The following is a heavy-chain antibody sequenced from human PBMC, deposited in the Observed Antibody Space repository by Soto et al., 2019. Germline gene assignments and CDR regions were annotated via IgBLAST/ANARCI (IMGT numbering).Heavy chain of an antibody. J-gene: IGHJ5*02. Sequence: SETLSLTCTVSGGSISSGGYYWSWIRQHPGKGLEWIGYIYYSGSTYYNPSLKSRVTISVDTSKNQFSLKLSSVTAADTAVYYCARDLRPSLYGSGSYPARGFDPWGQGTLVTVSS. CDR2: IYYSGST. CDR3: ARDLRPSLYGSGSYPARGFDP. D-gene: IGHD3-10*01. V-gene: IGHV4-31*03. CDR1: GGSISSGGYY.